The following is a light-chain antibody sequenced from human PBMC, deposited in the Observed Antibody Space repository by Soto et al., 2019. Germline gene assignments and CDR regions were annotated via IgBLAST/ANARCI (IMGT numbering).Light chain of an antibody. J-gene: IGKJ1*01. Sequence: EIVLTQSAGALSLSPGERATLSCRASQSVSSTYVAWYQQKPGQAPRLLIYAASSRATDIPDRFGGSGSGTDFTLTISRLEPEDFAVYYCHQFDTSPHTFGQGTKVDIK. V-gene: IGKV3-20*01. CDR3: HQFDTSPHT. CDR1: QSVSSTY. CDR2: AAS.